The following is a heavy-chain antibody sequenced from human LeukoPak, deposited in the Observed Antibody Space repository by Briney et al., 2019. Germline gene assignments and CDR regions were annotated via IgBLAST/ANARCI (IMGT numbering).Heavy chain of an antibody. J-gene: IGHJ6*04. CDR1: GFTFSSYG. D-gene: IGHD3-10*01. CDR2: ISYDGSNK. Sequence: PGRSLRLSCAASGFTFSSYGMHWVRQAPGKGLEWVAVISYDGSNKYYADSVKGRFTISRDNSKNTLYLQMNSLRAEDTAVYYCARDDGSGSYNVVYYGMDVWGKGTTVTVSS. V-gene: IGHV3-30*03. CDR3: ARDDGSGSYNVVYYGMDV.